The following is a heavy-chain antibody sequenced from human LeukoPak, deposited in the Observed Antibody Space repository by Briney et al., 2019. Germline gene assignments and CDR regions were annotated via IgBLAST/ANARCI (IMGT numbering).Heavy chain of an antibody. CDR1: GGTFSSYA. D-gene: IGHD3-22*01. CDR3: ARGGDYYDSRPYYYMDV. CDR2: VIPIFGTA. V-gene: IGHV1-69*05. J-gene: IGHJ6*03. Sequence: SVKVSCKASGGTFSSYAISWVRQAPGQGLEWMGGVIPIFGTANYAQKFQGRVTITTDESTSTAYMELSSLRSEDTAVYYCARGGDYYDSRPYYYMDVWGKGTTVTVSS.